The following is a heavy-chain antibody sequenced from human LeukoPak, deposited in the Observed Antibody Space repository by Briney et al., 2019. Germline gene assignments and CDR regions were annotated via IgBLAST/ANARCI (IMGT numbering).Heavy chain of an antibody. CDR3: ARVLCRITMIPYYYMDV. CDR2: ISSSGSTI. CDR1: GFTFSDYY. Sequence: PGGSLRLSCAASGFTFSDYYMSWIRQAPGKGLEWVSYISSSGSTIYYADSVKGRFTISRDNAKNSLYLQMNSLRSEDTAVYYCARVLCRITMIPYYYMDVWGKGTTVTISS. V-gene: IGHV3-11*01. J-gene: IGHJ6*03. D-gene: IGHD3-22*01.